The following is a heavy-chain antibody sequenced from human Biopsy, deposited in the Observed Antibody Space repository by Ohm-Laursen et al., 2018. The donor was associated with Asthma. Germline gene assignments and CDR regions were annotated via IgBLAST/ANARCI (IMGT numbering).Heavy chain of an antibody. Sequence: SLRLSCAASGFTFSSYGMHWVRQAPGKGLEWVAVISYDGSNKYYADSVKGRFTISRDNSKNTLYLQMNSLRAEDTAVYYCVRTFHFWSPYHAEHYQLWGQGTLVTVSS. CDR3: VRTFHFWSPYHAEHYQL. V-gene: IGHV3-30*03. CDR1: GFTFSSYG. D-gene: IGHD3-3*01. CDR2: ISYDGSNK. J-gene: IGHJ1*01.